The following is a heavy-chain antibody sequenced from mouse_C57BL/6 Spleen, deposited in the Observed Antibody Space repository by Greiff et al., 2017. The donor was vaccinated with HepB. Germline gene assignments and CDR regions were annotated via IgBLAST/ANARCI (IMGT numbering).Heavy chain of an antibody. V-gene: IGHV1-18*01. D-gene: IGHD1-1*01. Sequence: DVKLQESGPELVKPGASVKIPCKASGYTFTDYNMDWVKQSHGKSLEWIGDINPNNGGTIYNQKFKGKATLTVDKSSSTAYMELRSLTSEDTAVYYCARGEDGSSYFWYFDVWGTGTTVTVSS. CDR2: INPNNGGT. CDR3: ARGEDGSSYFWYFDV. CDR1: GYTFTDYN. J-gene: IGHJ1*03.